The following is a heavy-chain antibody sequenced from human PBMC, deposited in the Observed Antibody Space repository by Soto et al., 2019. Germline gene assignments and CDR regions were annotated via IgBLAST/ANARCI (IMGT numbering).Heavy chain of an antibody. CDR2: ISSSSSYI. D-gene: IGHD1-1*01. CDR1: GFTFSSYS. J-gene: IGHJ4*02. CDR3: ARDGSGGTRYYFDY. Sequence: GGSLRLSCAASGFTFSSYSMNWVRQAPGKGLEWVSSISSSSSYIYYADSVKGRFTISRDNAKNSLYLQMNSLRAEDTAVYYCARDGSGGTRYYFDYWGQGTLVTVSS. V-gene: IGHV3-21*01.